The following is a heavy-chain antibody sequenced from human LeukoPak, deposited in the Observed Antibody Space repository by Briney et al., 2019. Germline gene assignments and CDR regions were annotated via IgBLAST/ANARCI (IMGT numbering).Heavy chain of an antibody. V-gene: IGHV3-48*01. CDR2: ISSRSSTI. Sequence: PGGSLRLPCAASGFSFSSYGMNWVRQAPGKGLEWVSYISSRSSTIYYADSVKGRFTISRDNAKNSLYLQMDSLRAEDTAVYYCARLLHYTMDVWGQGTTVTVSS. J-gene: IGHJ6*02. CDR3: ARLLHYTMDV. D-gene: IGHD2-15*01. CDR1: GFSFSSYG.